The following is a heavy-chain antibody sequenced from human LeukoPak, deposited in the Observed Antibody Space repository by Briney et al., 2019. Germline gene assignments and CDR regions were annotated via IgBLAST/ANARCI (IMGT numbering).Heavy chain of an antibody. CDR3: AKTGLTYYDFWSGYFGFDY. CDR2: IWYDGSNK. V-gene: IGHV3-33*06. D-gene: IGHD3-3*01. Sequence: GGSLRLSCAASGFTFSSYGMHWVRQAPGKGLEWVAVIWYDGSNKYYADSVKGRFTISRDNSKNTLYLQMNSLRAEDTAVYYCAKTGLTYYDFWSGYFGFDYWGQGTLVTVSS. CDR1: GFTFSSYG. J-gene: IGHJ4*02.